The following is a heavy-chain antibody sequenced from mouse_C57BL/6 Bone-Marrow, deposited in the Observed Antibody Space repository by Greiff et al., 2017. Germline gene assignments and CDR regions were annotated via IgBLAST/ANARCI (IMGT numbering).Heavy chain of an antibody. CDR2: INPNNGGT. CDR3: ARRKGYYYGSLSYAMDY. V-gene: IGHV1-22*01. J-gene: IGHJ4*01. Sequence: VQLKESGPELVKPGASVKMSCKASGYTFTDYNMHWVKQSHGKSLEWIGYINPNNGGTSYNQKFKGKATLTVNKSSSTAYMELRSLTSEDSAVYYCARRKGYYYGSLSYAMDYWGQGTSVTVSS. D-gene: IGHD1-1*01. CDR1: GYTFTDYN.